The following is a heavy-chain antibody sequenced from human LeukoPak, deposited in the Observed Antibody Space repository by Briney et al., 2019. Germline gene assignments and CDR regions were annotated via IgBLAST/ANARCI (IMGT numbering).Heavy chain of an antibody. V-gene: IGHV1-8*03. J-gene: IGHJ4*02. CDR3: ARGRAYYCDSSGFDY. CDR2: MNPNSGNT. Sequence: ASVKVSCKASGYTFISYDINWVRQATGQGLEWMGWMNPNSGNTGYAQKFQGRVTITRNTSISTAYMELSSLRSEDTAVYYCARGRAYYCDSSGFDYWGQGTLVTVSS. CDR1: GYTFISYD. D-gene: IGHD3-22*01.